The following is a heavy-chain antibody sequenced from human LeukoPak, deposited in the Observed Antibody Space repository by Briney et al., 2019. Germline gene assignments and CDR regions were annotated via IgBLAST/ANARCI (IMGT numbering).Heavy chain of an antibody. CDR2: ISSSSSYI. D-gene: IGHD1-1*01. J-gene: IGHJ6*03. CDR3: ARGGTEGYYMDV. CDR1: GFTFSSYS. Sequence: RPGGSLRLSCAASGFTFSSYSMNWVRQAPGKGLEWVSSISSSSSYIYYADSVEGRFTISRDNANNSLYLQMNSLRAEDTAVYYWARGGTEGYYMDVWGKGTTVTVSS. V-gene: IGHV3-21*01.